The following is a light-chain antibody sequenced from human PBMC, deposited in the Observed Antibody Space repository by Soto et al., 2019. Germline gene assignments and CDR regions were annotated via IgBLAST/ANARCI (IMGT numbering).Light chain of an antibody. J-gene: IGKJ1*01. Sequence: AIQMTQSPSSLSASVGDRVTISCRARQAIKNTVAWYQEKPGEAPKLLIFAASNRQSGVPSRFSGSGSVTDYTLDITGLHPEDFATYYCLQYYNFSWTFGQGTKVEV. V-gene: IGKV1-6*01. CDR1: QAIKNT. CDR2: AAS. CDR3: LQYYNFSWT.